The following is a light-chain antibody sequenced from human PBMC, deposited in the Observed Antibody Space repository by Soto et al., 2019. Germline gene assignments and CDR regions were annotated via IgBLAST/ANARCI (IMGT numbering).Light chain of an antibody. CDR2: WAS. V-gene: IGKV4-1*01. CDR1: QSVLYSSNNQNC. Sequence: DIVMTQSPDSLAVSLGERATINCESSQSVLYSSNNQNCLAWYQQKPGQPPKLLIYWASTRESGVPDRFSGSGSVTDFTLTISSLQAEDVAVYYCQKYNSGLRTFGGGTTVEIK. CDR3: QKYNSGLRT. J-gene: IGKJ4*01.